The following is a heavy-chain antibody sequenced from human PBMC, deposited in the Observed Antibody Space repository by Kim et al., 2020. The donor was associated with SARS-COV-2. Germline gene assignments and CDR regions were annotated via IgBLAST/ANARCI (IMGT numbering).Heavy chain of an antibody. V-gene: IGHV3-30*18. CDR2: ISYDGSNK. Sequence: GGSLRLSCAASGITFSSYGMHWVRQAPGKGLEWVAVISYDGSNKYYADSVKGRFTISRDNSKNTLYLQMNSLRAEDTAVYYCAKGGYSSSWQTRGRFDPWDQGTLVTVSS. CDR3: AKGGYSSSWQTRGRFDP. CDR1: GITFSSYG. D-gene: IGHD6-13*01. J-gene: IGHJ5*02.